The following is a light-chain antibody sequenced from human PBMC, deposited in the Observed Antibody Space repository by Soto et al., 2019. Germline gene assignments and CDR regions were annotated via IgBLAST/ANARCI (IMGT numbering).Light chain of an antibody. CDR2: DVS. J-gene: IGLJ2*01. CDR1: SSDIGGYNY. Sequence: QSVLTQPASVSGSPGQSITISCTGTSSDIGGYNYVSWYQQHPGKVPKLMIYDVSNRPSGVSDRFSGSKSGNTASLTISGLQAEDEAVYYCSSYTTISTVVFGGGTKLTVL. V-gene: IGLV2-14*01. CDR3: SSYTTISTVV.